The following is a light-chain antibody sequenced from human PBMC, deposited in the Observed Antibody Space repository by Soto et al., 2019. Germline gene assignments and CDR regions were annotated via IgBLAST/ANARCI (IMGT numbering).Light chain of an antibody. V-gene: IGKV3-20*01. Sequence: ESVLTQSPDTMRLSPGERATLSCRASQSVSSNYLAWYQQKPGQAPRLLFFGASARASGVPDRFSGSGSGTDFTLTIRRLEPEDFAVYYCQQYGASPRTFGQGTKVDIK. J-gene: IGKJ1*01. CDR2: GAS. CDR3: QQYGASPRT. CDR1: QSVSSNY.